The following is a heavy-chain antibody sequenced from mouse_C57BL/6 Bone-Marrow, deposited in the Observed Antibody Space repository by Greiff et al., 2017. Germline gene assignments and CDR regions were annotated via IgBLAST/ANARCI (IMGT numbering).Heavy chain of an antibody. V-gene: IGHV5-17*01. CDR3: ARTPFITTVVAPYFDY. CDR1: GFTFSDYG. J-gene: IGHJ2*01. CDR2: ISSGSSTI. D-gene: IGHD1-1*01. Sequence: EVKVVESGGGLVKPGGSLKLSCAASGFTFSDYGMHWVRQAPEKGLEWVAYISSGSSTIYYADTVKGRFTISRDNAKNTLFLQMTSLRSEDTAMYYGARTPFITTVVAPYFDYWGQGTTLTVSS.